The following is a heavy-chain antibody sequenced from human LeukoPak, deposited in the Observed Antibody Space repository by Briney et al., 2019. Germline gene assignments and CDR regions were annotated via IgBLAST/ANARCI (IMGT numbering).Heavy chain of an antibody. J-gene: IGHJ4*02. Sequence: SVKVSCKASGGTFSSYAISWVRQAPGQGLEWMGGIIPIFGTANYAQKFQGRVTITTDESTSTAYMELSSLRSEDTAVYYCARENAIAVAGTSRPHYFDYWGQGTLVTVSS. CDR1: GGTFSSYA. D-gene: IGHD6-19*01. CDR3: ARENAIAVAGTSRPHYFDY. V-gene: IGHV1-69*05. CDR2: IIPIFGTA.